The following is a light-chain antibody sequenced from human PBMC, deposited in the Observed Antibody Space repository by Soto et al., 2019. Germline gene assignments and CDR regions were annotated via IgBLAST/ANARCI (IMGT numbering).Light chain of an antibody. CDR3: QSYDSSLRSV. CDR2: GNS. Sequence: QSVLTQPPSVSGAPGQRVTISCTGSSSNIGAGYDVHWYQQLPGTDPKLLIYGNSNRPSGVPDRFSGSRSGTSASLAITGLQAEDEAGYYCQSYDSSLRSVFGGGTKLTVL. J-gene: IGLJ2*01. CDR1: SSNIGAGYD. V-gene: IGLV1-40*01.